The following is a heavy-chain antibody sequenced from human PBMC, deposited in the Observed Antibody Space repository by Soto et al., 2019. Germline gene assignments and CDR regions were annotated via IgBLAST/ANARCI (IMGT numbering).Heavy chain of an antibody. Sequence: SETLSLTCTVSGGSISSGDYYWSWIRQPPGKGLEWIGYIYYSGSTYYNPSPKSRVTISVDTSKNQFSLKLSSVTAADTAVYYCARDLTGGGLFDYWGQGTLVTVSS. V-gene: IGHV4-30-4*01. J-gene: IGHJ4*02. D-gene: IGHD3-16*01. CDR2: IYYSGST. CDR3: ARDLTGGGLFDY. CDR1: GGSISSGDYY.